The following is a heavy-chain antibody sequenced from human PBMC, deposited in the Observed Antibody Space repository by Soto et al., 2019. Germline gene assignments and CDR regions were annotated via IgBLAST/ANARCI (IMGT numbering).Heavy chain of an antibody. D-gene: IGHD2-2*01. CDR1: GFSVSSNY. CDR3: ARVPYCSSSGCYSWFDP. CDR2: IYSGGTT. J-gene: IGHJ5*02. V-gene: IGHV3-66*01. Sequence: PGGSLRLSCAASGFSVSSNYMHWAPGKGLEWVSIIYSGGTTHYADSVKGRLTISRDNSKNTLFLQMNSLRAEDTAVYYCARVPYCSSSGCYSWFDPWGQGTLVTVSS.